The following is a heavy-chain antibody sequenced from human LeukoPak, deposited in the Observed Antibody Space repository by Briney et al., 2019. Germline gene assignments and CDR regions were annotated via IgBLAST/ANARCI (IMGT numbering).Heavy chain of an antibody. J-gene: IGHJ4*02. D-gene: IGHD3-10*01. CDR3: ARGPYLWFGELLY. Sequence: MTSETLSLTCAVSGYSISSGYYWGWIRQPPGKGLEWIGSIYHSGSTYYNPSLKSRVTISVDTSKNQFSLKLGSVTAADTAVYYCARGPYLWFGELLYWGQGTLVTVSS. CDR2: IYHSGST. V-gene: IGHV4-38-2*01. CDR1: GYSISSGYY.